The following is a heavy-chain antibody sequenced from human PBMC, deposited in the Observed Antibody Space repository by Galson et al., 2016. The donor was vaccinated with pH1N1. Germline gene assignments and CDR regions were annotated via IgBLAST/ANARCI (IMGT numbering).Heavy chain of an antibody. CDR3: VKYDSSGYYYGRLAN. J-gene: IGHJ4*02. CDR2: ISASGAST. V-gene: IGHV3-23*01. D-gene: IGHD3-22*01. Sequence: SLRLSCAASGFTFSVFAMCWVRQAPGKGLEWVSGISASGASTHFADSVKGRFTISRDNSKNALYLEMNSLTGEDTAFYYCVKYDSSGYYYGRLANWDQGTLVTVSS. CDR1: GFTFSVFA.